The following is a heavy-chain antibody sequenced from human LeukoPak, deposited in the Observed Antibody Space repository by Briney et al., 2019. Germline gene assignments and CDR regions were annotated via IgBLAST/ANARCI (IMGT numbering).Heavy chain of an antibody. J-gene: IGHJ4*02. CDR1: GFTFSSYG. D-gene: IGHD5-12*01. Sequence: GRSLRLSCAASGFTFSSYGMHWVRQAPGKGLEWVADIWYDGSNKYYADSVKGRFTISRDNSKNMLYLQMNSLRAEDTAVYYCARMGGYSGYDLNYWGQGTLVTVSS. V-gene: IGHV3-33*01. CDR3: ARMGGYSGYDLNY. CDR2: IWYDGSNK.